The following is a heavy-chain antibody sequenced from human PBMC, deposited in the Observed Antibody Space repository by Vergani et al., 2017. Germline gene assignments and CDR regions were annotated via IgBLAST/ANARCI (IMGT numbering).Heavy chain of an antibody. CDR3: ARGSAMATISFDY. Sequence: QVQLQQWGAGLLKPSETLSLTCAVYGGSFSGYYWSWIRQPPGKGLEWIGEINHSGSTNYNPSLKSRVTISVDTSKNQFSLKLSSVTAADTAVYYCARGSAMATISFDYWGQGTLVTVSS. D-gene: IGHD5-24*01. CDR1: GGSFSGYY. J-gene: IGHJ4*02. CDR2: INHSGST. V-gene: IGHV4-34*01.